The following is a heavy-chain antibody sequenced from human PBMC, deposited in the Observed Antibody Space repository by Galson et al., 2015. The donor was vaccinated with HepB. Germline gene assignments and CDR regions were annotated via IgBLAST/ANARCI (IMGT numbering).Heavy chain of an antibody. CDR3: ARGGSSGWYSSGHVDYFDY. Sequence: SLRLSCAASGFTFDDYGMSWVRQAPGKGLEWVSGINWNGGSTGYADSVKGRFTISRDNAKNSLYLQMNSLRAEDTALYHCARGGSSGWYSSGHVDYFDYWGQGTLVTVSS. J-gene: IGHJ4*02. D-gene: IGHD6-19*01. CDR2: INWNGGST. V-gene: IGHV3-20*01. CDR1: GFTFDDYG.